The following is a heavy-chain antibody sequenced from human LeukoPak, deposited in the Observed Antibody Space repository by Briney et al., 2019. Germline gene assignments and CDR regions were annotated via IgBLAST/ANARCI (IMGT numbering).Heavy chain of an antibody. Sequence: ASVKVSCKASGGTFSSYAISWVRQAPGQGLEWMGGIIPIFGTANYAQKFQGRVTITADESTSTAYMELSSLRSEDTAVYYCAILYSSSWYSSGWNYYYCGMDVWGQGTTVTVSS. CDR1: GGTFSSYA. CDR3: AILYSSSWYSSGWNYYYCGMDV. V-gene: IGHV1-69*13. CDR2: IIPIFGTA. D-gene: IGHD6-13*01. J-gene: IGHJ6*02.